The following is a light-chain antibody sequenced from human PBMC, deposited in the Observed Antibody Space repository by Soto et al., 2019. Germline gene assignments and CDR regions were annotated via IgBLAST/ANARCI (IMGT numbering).Light chain of an antibody. CDR1: QSVDTC. Sequence: DIQMTQSPSTLSASVGDRVTITCRASQSVDTCLAWYQQKPRKAPHLLIYKASRLESGVPSRFSGSGSVTEFTLTIGSLEPDDFEAYYGQQFYRYPCTFGQGAKVEIK. J-gene: IGKJ1*01. V-gene: IGKV1-5*03. CDR2: KAS. CDR3: QQFYRYPCT.